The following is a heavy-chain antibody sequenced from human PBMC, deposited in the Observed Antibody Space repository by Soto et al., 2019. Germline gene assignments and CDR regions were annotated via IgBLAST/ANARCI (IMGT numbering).Heavy chain of an antibody. Sequence: EVQLVESGGGLVQPGRSLRLSCAASGFTFDDYAMHWVRQAPGKGLAWVSRISWNSGSIGYADSVKGRFIISRDNGKNSLYLQMNSLRAEDTALYYCAKAVGSYGNFDYWGQGTLVTVS. J-gene: IGHJ4*02. CDR2: ISWNSGSI. CDR3: AKAVGSYGNFDY. D-gene: IGHD5-18*01. V-gene: IGHV3-9*01. CDR1: GFTFDDYA.